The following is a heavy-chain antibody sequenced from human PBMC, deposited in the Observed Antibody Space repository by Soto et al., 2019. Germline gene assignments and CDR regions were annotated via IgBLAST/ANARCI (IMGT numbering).Heavy chain of an antibody. CDR1: GFTFSSYG. CDR3: AKDGGYGYNPSRYYFDY. D-gene: IGHD5-18*01. Sequence: QVQLVESGGGVVQPGRSLRLSCAASGFTFSSYGMHWVRQAPGKGLEWVAVISYDGSNKYYADSVKGRFTISRDNSKNTLYLQMNSLRAEDTAVYYCAKDGGYGYNPSRYYFDYWGQGTLVTVSS. V-gene: IGHV3-30*18. CDR2: ISYDGSNK. J-gene: IGHJ4*02.